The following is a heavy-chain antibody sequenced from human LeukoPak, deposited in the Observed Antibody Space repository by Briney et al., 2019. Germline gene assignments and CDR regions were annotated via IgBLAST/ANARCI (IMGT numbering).Heavy chain of an antibody. V-gene: IGHV4-59*08. Sequence: SETPSLTCTVSGGSISSYYWSWIRQPPGKGLEWIGYIYYSGSTNYNPSLKSRVTISVDTSKNQFSLKLSSVTAADTAVYYCASTYYYDSSMDVWGKGTTVTVSS. J-gene: IGHJ6*03. CDR1: GGSISSYY. D-gene: IGHD3-22*01. CDR3: ASTYYYDSSMDV. CDR2: IYYSGST.